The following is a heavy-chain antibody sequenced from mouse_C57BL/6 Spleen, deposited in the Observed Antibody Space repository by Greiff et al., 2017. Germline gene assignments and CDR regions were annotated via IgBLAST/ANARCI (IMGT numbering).Heavy chain of an antibody. CDR1: GYTFTNYW. V-gene: IGHV1-63*01. CDR2: IYPGGGYT. Sequence: VQLQQSGAELVRPGTSVKMSCKASGYTFTNYWIGWAKQRPGHGLEWIGDIYPGGGYTNYNEKFKGKATLTADTSSSTAYMQFSSLTSEDSAIYYCAREDGNSTSYAMDYWGQGTSVTVSS. CDR3: AREDGNSTSYAMDY. J-gene: IGHJ4*01. D-gene: IGHD2-1*01.